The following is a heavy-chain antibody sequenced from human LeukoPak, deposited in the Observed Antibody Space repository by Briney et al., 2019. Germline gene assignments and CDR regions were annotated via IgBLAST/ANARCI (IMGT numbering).Heavy chain of an antibody. CDR1: GFTFSSYD. J-gene: IGHJ4*02. CDR2: IGTAGDT. V-gene: IGHV3-13*01. Sequence: GGSLRLSCAASGFTFSSYDMHWVRQATGKGLEWVSAIGTAGDTYYPGSVKGRFTISRENAKNSLYLQMNSLRDGDTAVYYCARGGYYDSSGYYYDYWGQGTLVTVSS. CDR3: ARGGYYDSSGYYYDY. D-gene: IGHD3-22*01.